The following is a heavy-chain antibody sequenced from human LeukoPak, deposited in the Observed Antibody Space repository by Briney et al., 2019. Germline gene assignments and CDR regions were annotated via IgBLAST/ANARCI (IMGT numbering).Heavy chain of an antibody. CDR2: IYSGGST. V-gene: IGHV3-53*01. Sequence: GSLRLSCAASGFTVSSNYMSWVRQAPGKGLEWVSVIYSGGSTYYADSMKGRFTISRDNSKNTLYLQMNRLRAEDTAVYYCAREVYGSGSYGYCYGMDVWGQGTTVTVSS. CDR1: GFTVSSNY. D-gene: IGHD3-10*01. CDR3: AREVYGSGSYGYCYGMDV. J-gene: IGHJ6*02.